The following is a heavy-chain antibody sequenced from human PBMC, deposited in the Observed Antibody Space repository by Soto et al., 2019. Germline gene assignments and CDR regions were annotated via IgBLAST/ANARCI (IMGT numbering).Heavy chain of an antibody. CDR2: IYHSGST. CDR3: ARDQSGSGGYYNWFDP. Sequence: SETLSLTCAVYGGSFSGYYWSWIRQPPGKGLEWIGEIYHSGSTNYNPSLKSRVTISVDKSKNQFSLKLSSVTAADTAVYYCARDQSGSGGYYNWFDPWGQGTLVTVSS. CDR1: GGSFSGYY. V-gene: IGHV4-34*01. D-gene: IGHD3-22*01. J-gene: IGHJ5*02.